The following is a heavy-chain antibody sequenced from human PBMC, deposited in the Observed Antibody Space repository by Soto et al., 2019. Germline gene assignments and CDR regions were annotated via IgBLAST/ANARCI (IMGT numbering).Heavy chain of an antibody. Sequence: SLRVSCAASGFTFSSAWVSWVRQAPGKGPEWVGRIKSKTDGGTTDYAAPVNGRFTISRDDSVDTMYLQMNSLKTEDTAVYYCTTAPARGCHWGQGXLVTVSS. CDR3: TTAPARGCH. D-gene: IGHD3-10*01. CDR2: IKSKTDGGTT. CDR1: GFTFSSAW. J-gene: IGHJ4*02. V-gene: IGHV3-15*01.